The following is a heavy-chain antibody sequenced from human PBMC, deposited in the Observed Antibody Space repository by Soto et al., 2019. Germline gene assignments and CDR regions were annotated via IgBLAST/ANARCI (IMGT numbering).Heavy chain of an antibody. CDR3: ARDVTYYDFWSGYPYFDY. V-gene: IGHV1-18*01. J-gene: IGHJ4*02. D-gene: IGHD3-3*01. CDR2: ISAYNGNT. Sequence: QVQLVQSGAEVKKPGASVKVSCKASGYTFTSYGISWVRQAPGQGLEWMGWISAYNGNTNYAQKLQGRVTMTTDTXTXTXXMELRSLRSDDTAVYYCARDVTYYDFWSGYPYFDYWGQGTLVTVSS. CDR1: GYTFTSYG.